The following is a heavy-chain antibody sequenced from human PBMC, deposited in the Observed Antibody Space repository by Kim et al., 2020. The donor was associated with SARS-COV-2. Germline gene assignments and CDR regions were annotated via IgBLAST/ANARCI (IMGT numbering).Heavy chain of an antibody. D-gene: IGHD3-22*01. Sequence: SETLSLTCTVSGGSISSYYWSWIRQPAGKGLEWIGRIYTSGSTNYNPSLKSRVTMSVDTSKNQFSLKLSSVTAADTAVYYCAREGAHYYDSSGYYVWGFDYWGQGTLVTVSS. CDR3: AREGAHYYDSSGYYVWGFDY. CDR2: IYTSGST. V-gene: IGHV4-4*07. J-gene: IGHJ4*01. CDR1: GGSISSYY.